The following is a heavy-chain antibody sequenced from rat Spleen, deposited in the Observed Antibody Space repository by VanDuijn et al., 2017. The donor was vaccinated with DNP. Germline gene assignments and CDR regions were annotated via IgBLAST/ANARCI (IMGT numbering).Heavy chain of an antibody. Sequence: EVQLQESGPGLVKPSQSLSLTCSVTGYSITSNYWGWIRKFPGNKMEWIGHISYSGSTSYNPSLKSRISITRDTSKNQFFLQLNSVTTEDTATYYCARYYYDGTYYYNWFAYWGQGTLVTVSS. CDR3: ARYYYDGTYYYNWFAY. D-gene: IGHD1-12*02. CDR1: GYSITSNY. J-gene: IGHJ3*01. V-gene: IGHV3-1*01. CDR2: ISYSGST.